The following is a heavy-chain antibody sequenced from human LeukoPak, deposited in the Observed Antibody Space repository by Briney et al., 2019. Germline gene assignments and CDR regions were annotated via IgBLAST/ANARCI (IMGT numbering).Heavy chain of an antibody. Sequence: GGSLRLSCAASGFAFSTYDMHWVRHATGKGLEWVSAIGVAGDTYYPGSVKGRFTISRENAKNSLYLQMNSLRAGDTAVYFSARGFVHAFDIWGQGTMVTVSS. J-gene: IGHJ3*02. CDR2: IGVAGDT. CDR1: GFAFSTYD. V-gene: IGHV3-13*04. D-gene: IGHD6-6*01. CDR3: ARGFVHAFDI.